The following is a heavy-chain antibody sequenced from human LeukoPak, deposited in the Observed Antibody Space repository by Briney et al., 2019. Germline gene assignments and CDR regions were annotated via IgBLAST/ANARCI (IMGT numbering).Heavy chain of an antibody. CDR3: ASQLLGAFDI. CDR2: INWNGGST. CDR1: GFTFDDYG. D-gene: IGHD2-2*01. V-gene: IGHV3-20*04. J-gene: IGHJ3*02. Sequence: PGGSLRLSCAASGFTFDDYGMSWVGQAPGKRLEWVSGINWNGGSTGYADSVKGRFTISRDNAKNSLYLQMNSLRAEDTALYYCASQLLGAFDIWGQGTMVTVSS.